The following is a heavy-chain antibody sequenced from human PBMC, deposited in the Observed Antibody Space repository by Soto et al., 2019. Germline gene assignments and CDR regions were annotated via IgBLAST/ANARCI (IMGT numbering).Heavy chain of an antibody. CDR3: ARELVFYFDY. CDR1: GVSISSGGYY. CDR2: IYYSGST. V-gene: IGHV4-31*03. Sequence: SETLSLTCTVSGVSISSGGYYWSWIRQHPGKGLEWIGYIYYSGSTYYNPSLKSRVTISVDTSKNQFSLKLSSVTAADTAVYYCARELVFYFDYWGQGTLVTVS. J-gene: IGHJ4*02.